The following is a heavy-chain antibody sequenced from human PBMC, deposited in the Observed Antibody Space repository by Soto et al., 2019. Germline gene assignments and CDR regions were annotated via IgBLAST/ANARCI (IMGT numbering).Heavy chain of an antibody. J-gene: IGHJ4*02. CDR3: ITTYSGTPARPYPDL. CDR1: GFTINNAW. CDR2: IKSKGSGGTA. Sequence: GSLRLSCAASGFTINNAWMSWVRQAPGKGLEWVGRIKSKGSGGTADYAAPVKGRFTISRDDSKNMLYLQMNSLKTEDTDVYYCITTYSGTPARPYPDLRGKGTRVTVSS. V-gene: IGHV3-15*01. D-gene: IGHD1-26*01.